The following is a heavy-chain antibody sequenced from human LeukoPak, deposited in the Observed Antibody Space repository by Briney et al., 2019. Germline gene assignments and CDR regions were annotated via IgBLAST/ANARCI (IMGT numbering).Heavy chain of an antibody. CDR2: ISISSNYI. J-gene: IGHJ3*02. V-gene: IGHV3-21*01. Sequence: GGSLRLSCAASGITFSNYAMNWVRQAPGKGLEWVSSISISSNYIYYPDSLKGRFTISRDDAKNSLYLQINSLRAEDTAVYYCARGSRLGVVGRDAFDIWGQGTMVTVSS. D-gene: IGHD3-3*01. CDR1: GITFSNYA. CDR3: ARGSRLGVVGRDAFDI.